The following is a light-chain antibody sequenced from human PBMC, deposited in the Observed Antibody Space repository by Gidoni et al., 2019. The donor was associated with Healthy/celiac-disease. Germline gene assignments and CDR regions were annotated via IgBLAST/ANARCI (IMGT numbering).Light chain of an antibody. CDR2: DAS. CDR3: QQYDNLPLT. CDR1: QDISNY. V-gene: IGKV1-33*01. J-gene: IGKJ4*01. Sequence: QLPQSPPSLSASVGDRVTITCQASQDISNYLNWYQQKPGKAPKLLIYDASNLETGVPSRFSGSGSGTDFTFTISSLQPEDIATYYCQQYDNLPLTFGGGTKVEIK.